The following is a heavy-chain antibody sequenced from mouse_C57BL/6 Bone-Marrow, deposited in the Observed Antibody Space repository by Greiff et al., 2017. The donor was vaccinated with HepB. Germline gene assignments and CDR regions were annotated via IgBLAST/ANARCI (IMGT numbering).Heavy chain of an antibody. D-gene: IGHD1-1*02. Sequence: QVQLKESGAELARPGASVKLSCKASGYTFTSYGISWVKQRTGQGLEWIGEIYPRSGNTYYNEKFKGKATLTADKSSSTAYMELRSLTSEDSAVYFCARGVELWSYWYFDVWGTGTTVTVSS. CDR1: GYTFTSYG. CDR3: ARGVELWSYWYFDV. V-gene: IGHV1-81*01. CDR2: IYPRSGNT. J-gene: IGHJ1*03.